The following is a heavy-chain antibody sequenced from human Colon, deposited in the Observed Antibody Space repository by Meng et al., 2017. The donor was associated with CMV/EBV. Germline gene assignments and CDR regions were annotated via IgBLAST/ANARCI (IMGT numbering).Heavy chain of an antibody. V-gene: IGHV5-51*01. D-gene: IGHD1-1*01. CDR3: ARPSPTGPYYFDY. CDR2: IYPGDSDT. CDR1: GYSFTSYW. J-gene: IGHJ4*02. Sequence: GGSLRLSCKGSGYSFTSYWIGWVRQMPGKGLEWMGIIYPGDSDTRYSPSFQGQVTISADKSISTAYLQWSSLKASDTAMYYCARPSPTGPYYFDYWGQGTLVTVSS.